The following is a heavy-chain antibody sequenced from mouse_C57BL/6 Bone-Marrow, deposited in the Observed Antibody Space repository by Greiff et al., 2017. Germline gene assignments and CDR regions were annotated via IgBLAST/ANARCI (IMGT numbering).Heavy chain of an antibody. D-gene: IGHD1-1*01. CDR2: IHPNSGST. J-gene: IGHJ1*03. V-gene: IGHV1-64*01. CDR3: ARWTLYYYGSSWYVDV. CDR1: GYTFTSYW. Sequence: QVQLKQPGAELVKPGASVKLSCKASGYTFTSYWMHWVKQRPGQGLEWIGMIHPNSGSTNYNEKFKSKATLTVDKSSSTAYMQLRSLTSEDSAVYYCARWTLYYYGSSWYVDVWGTGTTVTVSS.